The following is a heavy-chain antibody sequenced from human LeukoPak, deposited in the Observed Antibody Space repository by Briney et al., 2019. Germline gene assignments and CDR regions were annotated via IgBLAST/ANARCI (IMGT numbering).Heavy chain of an antibody. D-gene: IGHD6-25*01. CDR1: GGSISSYY. J-gene: IGHJ6*03. V-gene: IGHV4-59*01. CDR2: IYYSGST. CDR3: ARDIPSYSSGPLDYYYYMDV. Sequence: SETLSLTCTVSGGSISSYYWSWIRQPPGKGLEWIGYIYYSGSTNYNPSLKSRVTISVDTSKNQFSLKLSSVTAADTAVYYCARDIPSYSSGPLDYYYYMDVWGKGTTVTVSS.